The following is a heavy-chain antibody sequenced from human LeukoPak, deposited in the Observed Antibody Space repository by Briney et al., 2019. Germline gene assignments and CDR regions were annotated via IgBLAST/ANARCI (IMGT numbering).Heavy chain of an antibody. V-gene: IGHV3-30*04. CDR1: GFTFSSYD. J-gene: IGHJ6*04. Sequence: PGGSLRLSCAASGFTFSSYDMHWVRQAPGKGLEWVAVISYDGSNKYYADSVKGRFTISRDNSKNTLYLQMNSLGAKDTAVYYCARALNFFGMDVWGKGTKVTVSS. CDR3: ARALNFFGMDV. CDR2: ISYDGSNK. D-gene: IGHD2/OR15-2a*01.